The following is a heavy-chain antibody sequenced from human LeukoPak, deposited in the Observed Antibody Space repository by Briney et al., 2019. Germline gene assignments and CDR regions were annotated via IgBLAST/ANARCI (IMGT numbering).Heavy chain of an antibody. V-gene: IGHV4-34*01. Sequence: NPSETLSLTCAVYGGSFSGYYWSRIRQPPGKGLEWIGEINHSGSTNYNPSLKSRVTISVDTPKNQFSLRLSSVTAADTAVYYCASAMIGVPDDAFDTWGQGTMVTVSS. CDR2: INHSGST. CDR3: ASAMIGVPDDAFDT. J-gene: IGHJ3*02. D-gene: IGHD3-22*01. CDR1: GGSFSGYY.